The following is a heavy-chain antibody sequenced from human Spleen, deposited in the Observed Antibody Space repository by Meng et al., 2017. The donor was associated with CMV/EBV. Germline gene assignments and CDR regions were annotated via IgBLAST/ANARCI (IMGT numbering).Heavy chain of an antibody. D-gene: IGHD6-6*01. J-gene: IGHJ4*02. CDR3: ARGIDSSSFDY. CDR1: GYTFTSND. CDR2: MNPNSGNT. V-gene: IGHV1-8*01. Sequence: ASVKVSCKASGYTFTSNDIGWVRQATGQGLEWLGWMNPNSGNTGYAQKFQGRVTMTRNTSINTAYMELSSLRSEDTAVYYCARGIDSSSFDYWGQGTLVTVSS.